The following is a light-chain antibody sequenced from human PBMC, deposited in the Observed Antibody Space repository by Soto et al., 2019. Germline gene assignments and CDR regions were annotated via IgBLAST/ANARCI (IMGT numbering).Light chain of an antibody. CDR3: CSYAGSSTFVV. Sequence: QSALTQPASVSGSPGQSITISCTGTSSDVGGYNYVSWYQQHPGKAPKLMIYEVSNRPSGVSNRFSGSKSGNTASLTISGLQAEDEADYYCCSYAGSSTFVVFGGVTKLTVL. J-gene: IGLJ2*01. V-gene: IGLV2-14*01. CDR2: EVS. CDR1: SSDVGGYNY.